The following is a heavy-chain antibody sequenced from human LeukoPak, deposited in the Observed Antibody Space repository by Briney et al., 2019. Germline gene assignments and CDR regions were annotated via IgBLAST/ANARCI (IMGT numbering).Heavy chain of an antibody. CDR3: ARGGTDYGDYSGAFDI. Sequence: SETLSLTCTVSGGSISSGGYYWSWLRPHPGQGLEWIGYIYYSGSTYYNPFLKSRVTISVDTSKTQFSLKLSSVPAADTAVYYGARGGTDYGDYSGAFDIWRQGTMVTVSS. CDR1: GGSISSGGYY. CDR2: IYYSGST. D-gene: IGHD4-17*01. J-gene: IGHJ3*02. V-gene: IGHV4-31*03.